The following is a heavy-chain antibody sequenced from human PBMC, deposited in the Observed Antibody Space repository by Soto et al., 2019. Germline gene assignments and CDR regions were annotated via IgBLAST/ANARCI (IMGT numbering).Heavy chain of an antibody. D-gene: IGHD3-10*01. CDR1: GDTFSSYT. V-gene: IGHV1-69*02. J-gene: IGHJ4*02. CDR3: ATSYGSGSQAFDY. Sequence: QVHLVQSGAELKKPGSSVRVSCKASGDTFSSYTINWVRQAPGLGLEWMGRTIPILSMSNYAQKFQGRLTITADKSTSTAYMELSSLRSEDTAMYYCATSYGSGSQAFDYWDQGALVTVSS. CDR2: TIPILSMS.